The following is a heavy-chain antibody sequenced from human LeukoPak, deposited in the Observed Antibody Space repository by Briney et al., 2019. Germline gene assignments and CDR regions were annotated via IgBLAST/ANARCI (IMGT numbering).Heavy chain of an antibody. CDR1: SGSFSTYY. CDR3: ARRRGLDYDN. CDR2: IYTSGNT. J-gene: IGHJ4*02. Sequence: SETLSLTCTLSSGSFSTYYWNWIRQPAGKGLEWIGLIYTSGNTNYNPSLKSRVTMSLDTSTNQFSLKLSSVTAADTAVYFCARRRGLDYDNWGQGTLVTVSS. D-gene: IGHD3/OR15-3a*01. V-gene: IGHV4-4*07.